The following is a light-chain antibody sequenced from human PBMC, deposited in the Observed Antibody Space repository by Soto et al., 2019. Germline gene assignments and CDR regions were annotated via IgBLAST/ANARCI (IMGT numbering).Light chain of an antibody. CDR1: QSISSY. CDR2: AAS. CDR3: QQSYRTPFT. J-gene: IGKJ3*01. Sequence: DIQLTQSPSSLSASAGDRVTITCRASQSISSYLDWYQQKPGKAPKLLIYAASNLQSEVPSRFSGSGSGTDFTLTISRLQPEDFATYFCQQSYRTPFTFGPGTKVDIK. V-gene: IGKV1-39*01.